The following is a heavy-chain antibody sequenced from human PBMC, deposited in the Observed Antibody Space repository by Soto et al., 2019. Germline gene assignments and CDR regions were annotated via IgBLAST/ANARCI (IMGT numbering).Heavy chain of an antibody. Sequence: QVQLVQSGAEVKKSGSSVKISCKAAGGTFKRYAISWVRQAPGRGLEWMGAIIPIFGSPNYAQKFQGRFTIGEDDSTTTVYMGMSSLRLDDTAFYYCTGEEGRNNGLGRGHPFDPWGEGTLVTITS. D-gene: IGHD3-10*01. CDR1: GGTFKRYA. J-gene: IGHJ5*02. V-gene: IGHV1-69*01. CDR3: TGEEGRNNGLGRGHPFDP. CDR2: IIPIFGSP.